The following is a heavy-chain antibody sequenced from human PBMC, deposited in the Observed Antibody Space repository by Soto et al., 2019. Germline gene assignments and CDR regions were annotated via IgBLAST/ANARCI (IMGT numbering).Heavy chain of an antibody. Sequence: WGSLRLSCAASGFTFSSYAMSWVRQAPGKGLEWVSAISGSGGSTYYADSVKGRFTISRDNSKNTLYLQMNSLRAEDTAVYYCAKNVWGITIFGGMDVWGQGTTVTVSS. CDR2: ISGSGGST. D-gene: IGHD3-9*01. J-gene: IGHJ6*02. CDR1: GFTFSSYA. V-gene: IGHV3-23*01. CDR3: AKNVWGITIFGGMDV.